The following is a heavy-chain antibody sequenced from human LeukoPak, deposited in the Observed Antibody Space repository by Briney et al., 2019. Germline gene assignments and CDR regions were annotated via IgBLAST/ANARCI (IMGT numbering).Heavy chain of an antibody. CDR3: ARDHLVVAAKEVDY. V-gene: IGHV1-18*01. CDR1: GYTFTAYG. D-gene: IGHD2-15*01. J-gene: IGHJ4*02. CDR2: ISTYNGNT. Sequence: GASVKVSCKASGYTFTAYGITWVRQAPGQGLEWMGWISTYNGNTNYAQKLQGRVTMTTDTSTSTAYMELRSLRSDDTAVYYCARDHLVVAAKEVDYWGQGTLVTVSS.